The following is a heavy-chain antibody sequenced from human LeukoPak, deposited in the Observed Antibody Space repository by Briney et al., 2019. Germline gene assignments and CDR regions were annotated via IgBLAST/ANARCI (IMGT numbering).Heavy chain of an antibody. CDR3: ARSWGYDFWSGYYLQH. CDR2: IYYSGST. V-gene: IGHV4-39*07. CDR1: GGSIISSSSSSYY. J-gene: IGHJ1*01. Sequence: SETLSLTCTVSGGSIISSSSSSYYWGWIRQPPGKGLEWVGAIYYSGSTYYNPSLKSRVTISVDTSKSQFSLRLSSVTAADTAVYYCARSWGYDFWSGYYLQHWGQGTLVTVSS. D-gene: IGHD3-3*01.